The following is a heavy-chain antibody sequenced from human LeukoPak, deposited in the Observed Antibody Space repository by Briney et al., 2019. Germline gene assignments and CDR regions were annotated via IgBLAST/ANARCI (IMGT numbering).Heavy chain of an antibody. V-gene: IGHV3-11*01. Sequence: GGSLRLSCAASGFTVSSNYMTWVRQAPGKGLDWVSYISNRGSTIHYADSVKGRFTISRDNAQNSLYLQMNSLRAEDTAVYYCAAREGHYDILSGYYRVNTPDYWGQGTLVTVSS. CDR1: GFTVSSNY. J-gene: IGHJ4*02. CDR3: AAREGHYDILSGYYRVNTPDY. D-gene: IGHD3-9*01. CDR2: ISNRGSTI.